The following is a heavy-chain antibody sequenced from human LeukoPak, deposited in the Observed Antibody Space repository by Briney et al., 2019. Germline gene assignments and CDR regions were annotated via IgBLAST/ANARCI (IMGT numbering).Heavy chain of an antibody. CDR1: GFTFSSSA. CDR3: ATDFYDST. D-gene: IGHD3-22*01. V-gene: IGHV3-15*07. J-gene: IGHJ5*02. CDR2: IRSNSDGGTI. Sequence: GGSLRLSCAASGFTFSSSAMNWVRQAPGKGLEWVGRIRSNSDGGTIDYAAPVKGRFTLSRDDSKTTLYLQMNSLQTEDTAVYYCATDFYDSTWGQGTLVTVSS.